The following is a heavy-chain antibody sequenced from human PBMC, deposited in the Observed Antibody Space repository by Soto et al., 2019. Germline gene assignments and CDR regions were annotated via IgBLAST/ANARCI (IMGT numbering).Heavy chain of an antibody. CDR1: GYTFTNYD. CDR3: ARGEWDLWFDP. V-gene: IGHV1-8*01. Sequence: QVQLVQSGAEVKEPGASVKVSCKAFGYTFTNYDINWVRQASGQGLEWMGWMNPNSGNTGYAQKFQGRVTMTRDTSINTIYMELSSLRSEDTAVYYCARGEWDLWFDPWGQGTQVIVSS. D-gene: IGHD1-26*01. J-gene: IGHJ5*02. CDR2: MNPNSGNT.